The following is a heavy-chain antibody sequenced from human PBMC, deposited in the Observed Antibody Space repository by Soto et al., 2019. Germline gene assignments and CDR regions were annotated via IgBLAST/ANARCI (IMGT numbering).Heavy chain of an antibody. Sequence: SMQVSCKASGGTFSSYTISWLRQAPGHGLEWMGRIIPILGIANYAQKFQGRGTITADKSTSTAYMELSSLRSEDTAVDCCSTWDRIVGTTSSISYYDFDVWGNGTT. CDR3: STWDRIVGTTSSISYYDFDV. V-gene: IGHV1-69*02. CDR1: GGTFSSYT. J-gene: IGHJ6*04. D-gene: IGHD1-26*01. CDR2: IIPILGIA.